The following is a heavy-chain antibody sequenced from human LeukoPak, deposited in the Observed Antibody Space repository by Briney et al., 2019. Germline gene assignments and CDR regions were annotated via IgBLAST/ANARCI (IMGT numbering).Heavy chain of an antibody. D-gene: IGHD4-17*01. CDR1: GFTFSSYT. V-gene: IGHV3-21*01. CDR3: ARDLDGDYGWHFDL. CDR2: ISSSSNYI. Sequence: GGSLRLSCAASGFTFSSYTMNWVRQAPGKGLEWVSSISSSSNYIYYADSVRGRFTISRDNAKNSLSLQMNSLRVEDTAVYYCARDLDGDYGWHFDLWGRGTLVTVSS. J-gene: IGHJ2*01.